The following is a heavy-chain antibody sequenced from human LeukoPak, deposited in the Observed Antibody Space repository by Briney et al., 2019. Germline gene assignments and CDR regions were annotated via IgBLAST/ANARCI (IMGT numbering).Heavy chain of an antibody. Sequence: GESLKISCKGSGYSFTSYWIGWVRQMPGKGLEWKGIIYPGDSDTRYSPSFQGQVTISADKSISTAYLQWSSLKASETAMYYCASGTLWYYYGMDVWGQGTTVTVSS. CDR2: IYPGDSDT. J-gene: IGHJ6*02. CDR1: GYSFTSYW. V-gene: IGHV5-51*01. D-gene: IGHD3-10*01. CDR3: ASGTLWYYYGMDV.